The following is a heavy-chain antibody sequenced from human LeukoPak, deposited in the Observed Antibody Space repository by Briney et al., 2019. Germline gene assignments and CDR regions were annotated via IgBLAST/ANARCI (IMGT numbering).Heavy chain of an antibody. CDR3: ARDTKAYYGSGSYFDY. J-gene: IGHJ4*02. D-gene: IGHD3-10*01. CDR2: ISYDGSNK. CDR1: GFTFSSYA. V-gene: IGHV3-30-3*01. Sequence: PGRSLRLSCAASGFTFSSYAMHWVRQAPGKGLEWVAVISYDGSNKYYADSVKGRFTISRDNSKNTLYLQMNSLRAEDTAVYYCARDTKAYYGSGSYFDYWGQGTLVTVSS.